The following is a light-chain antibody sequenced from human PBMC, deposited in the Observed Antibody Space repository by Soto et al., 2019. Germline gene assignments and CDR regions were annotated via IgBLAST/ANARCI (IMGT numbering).Light chain of an antibody. CDR3: QLRNNWPPEVT. CDR2: DAS. Sequence: EIVLTQSPATLSLSPGERATLSCRASQSVSTYLAWYQQKPGQAPRLLIYDASNRATGIPARFSGSGSGTDFTLTISSLEPEDFAVYYCQLRNNWPPEVTFCPGTKVDIK. V-gene: IGKV3-11*01. J-gene: IGKJ3*01. CDR1: QSVSTY.